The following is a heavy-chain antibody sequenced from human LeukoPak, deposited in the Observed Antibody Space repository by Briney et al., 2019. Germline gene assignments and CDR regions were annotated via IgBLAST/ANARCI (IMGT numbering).Heavy chain of an antibody. D-gene: IGHD1-26*01. V-gene: IGHV4-59*01. CDR2: IYYSGST. Sequence: PSETLSLTCTVSGGSISSYYWSWIRQPPGKGLEWIGYIYYSGSTNYSPSLKSRVTISVDTSKNQFSLKLSSVTAADTAVYYCARFTVGATLGFDYWGQGTLVTVSS. CDR3: ARFTVGATLGFDY. CDR1: GGSISSYY. J-gene: IGHJ4*02.